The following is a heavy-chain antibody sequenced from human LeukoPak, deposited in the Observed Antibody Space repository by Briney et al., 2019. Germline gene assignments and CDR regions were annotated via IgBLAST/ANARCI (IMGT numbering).Heavy chain of an antibody. CDR2: IYGSGTT. D-gene: IGHD3-10*01. J-gene: IGHJ5*02. CDR1: GGSISSY. V-gene: IGHV4-4*07. Sequence: NPSETLSLTCTVSGGSISSYWSWIRQPAGKGLEWIGRIYGSGTTTYNPSLKSRVSMSIDTSKNQFSLKLMSVTAADTAVYYCARDSGTTGEVKFDPWGQGTLVTVSS. CDR3: ARDSGTTGEVKFDP.